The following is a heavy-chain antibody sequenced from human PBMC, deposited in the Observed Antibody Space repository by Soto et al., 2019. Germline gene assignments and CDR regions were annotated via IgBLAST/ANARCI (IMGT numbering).Heavy chain of an antibody. D-gene: IGHD3-22*01. J-gene: IGHJ4*02. Sequence: EVQLVESGGGLVKPGGSLRLSCAASGFRFSTYSMNWVRQAPGKGLEWVASISTTNSYIYYADSVRGRFTISRDNAKNSLFLQRNSLRAEDTAVYYCTRDPVPDSSGYFPFDYWGQGTLVTVSS. CDR3: TRDPVPDSSGYFPFDY. CDR1: GFRFSTYS. CDR2: ISTTNSYI. V-gene: IGHV3-21*01.